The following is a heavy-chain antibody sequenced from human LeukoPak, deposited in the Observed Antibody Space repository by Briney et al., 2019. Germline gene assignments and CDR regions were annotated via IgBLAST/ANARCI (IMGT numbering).Heavy chain of an antibody. CDR1: GFTFSSYG. V-gene: IGHV3-33*01. J-gene: IGHJ4*02. D-gene: IGHD2-21*02. CDR2: IWYDGSNK. CDR3: ARDLRRVVTAIGY. Sequence: GGSLRLSCAASGFTFSSYGMHWVRQAPGKGLEWVAVIWYDGSNKYYADSVKGRFTISRDNSKNTLYLQMNSLRAEDTAVYYCARDLRRVVTAIGYWGQGTLVTVSS.